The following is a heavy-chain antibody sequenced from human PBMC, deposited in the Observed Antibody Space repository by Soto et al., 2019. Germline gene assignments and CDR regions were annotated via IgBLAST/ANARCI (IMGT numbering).Heavy chain of an antibody. D-gene: IGHD6-13*01. CDR2: KYYRSKWYN. V-gene: IGHV6-1*01. CDR1: GDSVSSNSAA. Sequence: SQTLSLTCAISGDSVSSNSAAWNWIRQSPSRGLEWLGRKYYRSKWYNDYAVSVKSRITINPDTSKNQFSLQLNSVTPEDTAVYYCARGAIAAAGTGYYYYMDVWGKGTTVTVSS. J-gene: IGHJ6*03. CDR3: ARGAIAAAGTGYYYYMDV.